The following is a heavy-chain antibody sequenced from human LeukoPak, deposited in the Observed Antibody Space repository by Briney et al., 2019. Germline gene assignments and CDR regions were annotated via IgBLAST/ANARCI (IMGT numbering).Heavy chain of an antibody. D-gene: IGHD3-10*01. CDR3: ARVSGPGMNEYFHL. J-gene: IGHJ1*01. Sequence: GGSLRLSCAASGFTFSYYTMNWVRQAPGKGLEWVSSINSIGSYMYYADSVKGRFTISRDNAKNTLYLQMNSLRAEDTAVYYCARVSGPGMNEYFHLWGQGTLVTVSS. V-gene: IGHV3-21*01. CDR2: INSIGSYM. CDR1: GFTFSYYT.